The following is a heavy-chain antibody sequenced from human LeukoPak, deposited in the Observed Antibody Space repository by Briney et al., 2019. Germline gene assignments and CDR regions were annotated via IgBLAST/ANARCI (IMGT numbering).Heavy chain of an antibody. J-gene: IGHJ4*02. V-gene: IGHV1-69*13. CDR2: IIPIFGTA. CDR1: GGTFSSYA. CDR3: ARGVPCSYGYPNYYFDY. Sequence: VKVSCKASGGTFSSYAISWVRQAPGQGLEWMGGIIPIFGTANYAQKFQGRVTVTADKSTSTAYMELSSLRSEDTAVYYCARGVPCSYGYPNYYFDYWGQGTLVTVSS. D-gene: IGHD5-18*01.